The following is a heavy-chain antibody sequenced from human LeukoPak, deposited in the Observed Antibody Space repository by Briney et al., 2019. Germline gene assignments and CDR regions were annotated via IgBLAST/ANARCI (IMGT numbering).Heavy chain of an antibody. CDR3: ARVAVAGPIWRPFDY. Sequence: GASVKVSCKASGYTFTGYYMHWVRQAPGQGLERMGWINPNSGGTNYAQKFQGRVTMTRDTSISTAYMELSRLRSDDTAVYYCARVAVAGPIWRPFDYWGQGTLVTVSS. CDR1: GYTFTGYY. J-gene: IGHJ4*02. CDR2: INPNSGGT. V-gene: IGHV1-2*02. D-gene: IGHD6-19*01.